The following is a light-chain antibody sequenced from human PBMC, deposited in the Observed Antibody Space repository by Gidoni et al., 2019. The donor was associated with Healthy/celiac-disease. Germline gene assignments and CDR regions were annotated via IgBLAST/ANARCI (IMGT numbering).Light chain of an antibody. J-gene: IGLJ3*02. CDR1: SSDVGSYNL. CDR2: EGS. Sequence: QSALTQPASVSGSPGHSITISCTGTSSDVGSYNLVSWYQQHPGKAPKLMIYEGSKRPPGGSNRFSGSKSGNTASLTISGLQAEDEADYYCCSYAGSSSWVFGGGTKLTVL. V-gene: IGLV2-23*01. CDR3: CSYAGSSSWV.